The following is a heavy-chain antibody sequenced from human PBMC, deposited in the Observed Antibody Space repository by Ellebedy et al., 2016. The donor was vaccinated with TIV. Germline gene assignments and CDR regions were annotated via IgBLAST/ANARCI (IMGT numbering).Heavy chain of an antibody. CDR2: IKQDGTEK. CDR3: AKGQYSGSFHFDY. CDR1: GFTFSTYS. D-gene: IGHD1-26*01. V-gene: IGHV3-7*03. Sequence: GESLKISCAASGFTFSTYSMNWVRQAPGKGLEWVANIKQDGTEKYYVDSVKGRFTISRDNAKNSLYLQMNSLRAEDTAVYYCAKGQYSGSFHFDYWGQGVLVTVSS. J-gene: IGHJ4*02.